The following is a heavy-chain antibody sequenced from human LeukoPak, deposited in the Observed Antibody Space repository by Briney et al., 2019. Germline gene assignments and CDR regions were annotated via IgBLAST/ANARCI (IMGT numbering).Heavy chain of an antibody. CDR3: ARNRVPFDY. V-gene: IGHV4-59*01. J-gene: IGHJ4*02. CDR1: GGSISNYY. Sequence: SETLSPTCTVSGGSISNYYWTWIRQPPGKGLEWIGYIYYSGSTNYNPSLKSRVTISVDTSKKQFSLKLNSVTAADTAVYYCARNRVPFDYWGQGALVTVSS. CDR2: IYYSGST.